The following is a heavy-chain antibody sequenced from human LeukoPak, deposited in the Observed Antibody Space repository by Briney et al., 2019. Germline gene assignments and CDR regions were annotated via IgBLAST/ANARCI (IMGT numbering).Heavy chain of an antibody. CDR2: IYYSGST. CDR1: VGPFSNYY. J-gene: IGHJ3*02. CDR3: ASFAARPSAFDI. D-gene: IGHD6-6*01. Sequence: PWETLSLTCTVSVGPFSNYYWSWIRQPPGKGLEWIGYIYYSGSTNYNPSLKSRVTLSVDTSKNQFSLKLSSVTAADTAVYYCASFAARPSAFDIWGQGTMVTV. V-gene: IGHV4-59*01.